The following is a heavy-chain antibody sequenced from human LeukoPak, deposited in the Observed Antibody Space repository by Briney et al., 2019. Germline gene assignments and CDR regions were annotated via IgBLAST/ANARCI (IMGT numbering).Heavy chain of an antibody. CDR2: ISSSGSTI. CDR1: GFTFSDYY. V-gene: IGHV3-11*04. Sequence: GGSLRLSCAASGFTFSDYYMSWIRQAPGKGLEWVSYISSSGSTIYYADSVKGRFTISRDNAKNSLYLQMNSLRAEDTAVYYCARVGVAIFGVVIDYYYYYMDVWGEGTTVTVSS. J-gene: IGHJ6*03. CDR3: ARVGVAIFGVVIDYYYYYMDV. D-gene: IGHD3-3*01.